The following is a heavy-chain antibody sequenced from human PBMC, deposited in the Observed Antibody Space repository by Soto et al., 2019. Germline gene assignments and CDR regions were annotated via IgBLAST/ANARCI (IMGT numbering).Heavy chain of an antibody. D-gene: IGHD5-12*01. CDR3: ARHGVVATISYGMDV. CDR2: IYPGDSDT. J-gene: IGHJ6*02. Sequence: GESLKISCKGSGYSFTSYWIGWVRQMPGKGLEWMGIIYPGDSDTRYSPSFQGQVTISADKSISTAYLQWSSLKASDTAMYYCARHGVVATISYGMDVWGQGTTVTVSS. CDR1: GYSFTSYW. V-gene: IGHV5-51*01.